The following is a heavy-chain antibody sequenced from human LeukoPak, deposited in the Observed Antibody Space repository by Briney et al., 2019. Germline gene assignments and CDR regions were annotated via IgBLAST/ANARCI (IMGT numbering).Heavy chain of an antibody. CDR3: ARSLGYCSAGSCFPFDY. CDR2: INEDGSEK. V-gene: IGHV3-7*05. J-gene: IGHJ4*02. D-gene: IGHD2-15*01. Sequence: PGGSLRLSCAASGFTFRNYWMNWVRQAPGKGLEWVANINEDGSEKNYVDSVKGRFTTSRDNAKNSLSLQMNSLRAEDTAVYYCARSLGYCSAGSCFPFDYWGQGTLVTVSS. CDR1: GFTFRNYW.